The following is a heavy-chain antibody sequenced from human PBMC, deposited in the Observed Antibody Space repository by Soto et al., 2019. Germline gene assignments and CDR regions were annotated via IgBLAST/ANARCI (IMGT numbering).Heavy chain of an antibody. J-gene: IGHJ6*03. CDR3: ARRREEYQLLNLYYYYYMDV. D-gene: IGHD2-2*01. CDR1: GFTFSSYW. CDR2: IKQDGSEK. V-gene: IGHV3-7*01. Sequence: GGSLRLSCAASGFTFSSYWMSWVRQAPGKGLEWVANIKQDGSEKYYVDSVKGRFTISRDNAKNSLYLQMNSLRAEDTAVYYCARRREEYQLLNLYYYYYMDVWGKGTTVTVSS.